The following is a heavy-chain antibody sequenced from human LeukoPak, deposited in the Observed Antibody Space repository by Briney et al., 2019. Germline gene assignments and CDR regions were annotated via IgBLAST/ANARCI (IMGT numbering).Heavy chain of an antibody. J-gene: IGHJ5*02. CDR3: ARDNSVGETAWWFDP. CDR2: INPSGSSA. V-gene: IGHV1-46*01. D-gene: IGHD1-26*01. CDR1: GYTFTGYY. Sequence: ASVKVSCKASGYTFTGYYMNWVRQAPGQGLEWMGFINPSGSSAAYAQKFQGRLTMTRDMFTSTDYMELTSLTSDDTAVYYCARDNSVGETAWWFDPWGQGTLVTVSS.